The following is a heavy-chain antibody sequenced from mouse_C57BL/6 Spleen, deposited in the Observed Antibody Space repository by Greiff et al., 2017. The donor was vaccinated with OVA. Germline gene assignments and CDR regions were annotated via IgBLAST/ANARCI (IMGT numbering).Heavy chain of an antibody. CDR1: GYTFTSYG. D-gene: IGHD2-5*01. J-gene: IGHJ2*01. CDR3: ARRDYSNYCDY. V-gene: IGHV1-81*01. CDR2: IYPRSGNT. Sequence: QVQLKQSGAELARPGASVKLSCKASGYTFTSYGISWVKQRTGQGLEWIGEIYPRSGNTYYNEKFKGKATLTADKSSSTAYMELRSLTSEDSAVYFCARRDYSNYCDYWGQGTTLTVSS.